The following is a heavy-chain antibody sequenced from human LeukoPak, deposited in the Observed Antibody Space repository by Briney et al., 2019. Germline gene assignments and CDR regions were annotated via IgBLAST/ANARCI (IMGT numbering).Heavy chain of an antibody. D-gene: IGHD3-10*01. V-gene: IGHV3-7*01. CDR1: GFTFSRYW. CDR3: ARVYAYGSPTSYLEY. J-gene: IGHJ4*02. CDR2: IEQDGSEK. Sequence: GGSLRLSCAASGFTFSRYWMSWVRQAPGKGLEWVANIEQDGSEKNYLDSVKGRFTISRDNAKNSLYLQMNSLRAEDTAVYYCARVYAYGSPTSYLEYRGQGTVVTVSS.